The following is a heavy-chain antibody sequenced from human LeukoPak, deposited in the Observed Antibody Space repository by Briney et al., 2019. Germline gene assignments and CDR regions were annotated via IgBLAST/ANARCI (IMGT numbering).Heavy chain of an antibody. CDR2: IYTSGST. V-gene: IGHV4-4*07. CDR3: ARDLSSGYAYDAFDI. Sequence: KASETLSLTCTVSGGSISSYYWSWIRQPAGKGLEWIGRIYTSGSTNYNPSLKSRVTMSVDTPKNQFSLKLSSVTAADTAVYYCARDLSSGYAYDAFDIWGQGTMVTVSS. J-gene: IGHJ3*02. D-gene: IGHD3-22*01. CDR1: GGSISSYY.